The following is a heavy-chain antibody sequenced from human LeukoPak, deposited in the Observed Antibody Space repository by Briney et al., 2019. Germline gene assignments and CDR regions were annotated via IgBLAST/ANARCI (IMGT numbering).Heavy chain of an antibody. CDR1: GYTFTAYY. CDR2: INPNGGGT. D-gene: IGHD2-15*01. J-gene: IGHJ4*02. CDR3: ARGFRGSTFSY. V-gene: IGHV1-2*02. Sequence: RASLKVSCKSSGYTFTAYYIHWARQVPGHGLEWMGWINPNGGGTNYAQKFQGRVSLARDTSISTAYMELSGLTSDDTALYYCARGFRGSTFSYWGQGTLVTDSS.